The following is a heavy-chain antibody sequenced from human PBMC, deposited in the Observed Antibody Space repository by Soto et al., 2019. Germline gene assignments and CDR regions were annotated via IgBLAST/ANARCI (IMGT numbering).Heavy chain of an antibody. D-gene: IGHD6-19*01. CDR2: VNPNSGKT. CDR1: GYSFTSDD. V-gene: IGHV1-8*01. CDR3: ARAHSSGRTNYCYSGMDV. Sequence: QVQLVQSGPEVKKPGASVKVSCKASGYSFTSDDMFWVRQATGQGLEWMGRVNPNSGKTAYAQKFQDRIIMTRNISITTVYMELTSLRSEDTAVYYCARAHSSGRTNYCYSGMDVWGQGTTVTVSS. J-gene: IGHJ6*02.